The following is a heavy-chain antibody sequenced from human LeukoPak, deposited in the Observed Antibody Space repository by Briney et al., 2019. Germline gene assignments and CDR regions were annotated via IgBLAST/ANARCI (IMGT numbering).Heavy chain of an antibody. Sequence: PGGSLGLSCAASGFTFSSYGMHWVRQAPGKGLEWVAVISYDGSNKYYADSVKGRFTISRDNSKNTLYLQMNSLRAEDTAVYYCAKDQLRVGRYYDILTGYYNTLPIFDYWGQGTLVTVSS. J-gene: IGHJ4*02. CDR1: GFTFSSYG. CDR2: ISYDGSNK. CDR3: AKDQLRVGRYYDILTGYYNTLPIFDY. D-gene: IGHD3-9*01. V-gene: IGHV3-30*18.